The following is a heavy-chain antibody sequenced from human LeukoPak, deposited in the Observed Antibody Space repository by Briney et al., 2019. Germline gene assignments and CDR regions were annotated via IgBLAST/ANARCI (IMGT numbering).Heavy chain of an antibody. Sequence: ASVKVSCKASGGTFSSYAISWVRQAPGQGLEWMGGIIPIFGTANYAQKFQGRVTITADESTSTAYMELSSLRSEDTAVYYCARAGEWELLTRFDYWGQGTLVTVSS. J-gene: IGHJ4*02. CDR3: ARAGEWELLTRFDY. CDR1: GGTFSSYA. D-gene: IGHD1-26*01. CDR2: IIPIFGTA. V-gene: IGHV1-69*13.